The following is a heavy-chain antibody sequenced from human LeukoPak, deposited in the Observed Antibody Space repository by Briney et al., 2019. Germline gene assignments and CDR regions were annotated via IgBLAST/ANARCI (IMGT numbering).Heavy chain of an antibody. V-gene: IGHV1-2*02. D-gene: IGHD3-9*01. J-gene: IGHJ4*02. Sequence: ASVKVSCKASGYTFTGYYMHWVRQAPGQGLEWMGWINPNSGGTNYAQKFQGRVTMTRDTSISTAYMELSRLRSDDTAVYYCARDFDEGVSLDYWGQGTLVTVSS. CDR2: INPNSGGT. CDR1: GYTFTGYY. CDR3: ARDFDEGVSLDY.